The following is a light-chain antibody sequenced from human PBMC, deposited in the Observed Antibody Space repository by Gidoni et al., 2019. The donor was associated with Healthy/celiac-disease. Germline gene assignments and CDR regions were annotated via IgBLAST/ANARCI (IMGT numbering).Light chain of an antibody. Sequence: ETVLTHSPGTLSLSPGERATLSCRASQSVSSSYLAWYQQKPGQAPRLLIYGASSRATGIPDRFSGSGSGTDFTLTISRLEPEDFAVYYCQQYGSSPVSFGQGTKLEIK. J-gene: IGKJ2*03. CDR3: QQYGSSPVS. CDR2: GAS. V-gene: IGKV3-20*01. CDR1: QSVSSSY.